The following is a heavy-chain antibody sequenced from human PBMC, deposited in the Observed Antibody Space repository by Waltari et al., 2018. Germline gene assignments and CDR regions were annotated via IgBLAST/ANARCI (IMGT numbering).Heavy chain of an antibody. J-gene: IGHJ3*02. CDR2: FDPEDGET. CDR1: GYTLTELS. D-gene: IGHD1-26*01. V-gene: IGHV1-24*01. Sequence: QVQLVQSGAEVKKPGASVKVSCKVSGYTLTELSMHWVRQAPGKGLELMGGFDPEDGETIYAQKFQGRVTMTEDTSTDTAYMELSSLRSEDTAVYYCATDERSARSNYGLDAFDIWGQGTMVTVSS. CDR3: ATDERSARSNYGLDAFDI.